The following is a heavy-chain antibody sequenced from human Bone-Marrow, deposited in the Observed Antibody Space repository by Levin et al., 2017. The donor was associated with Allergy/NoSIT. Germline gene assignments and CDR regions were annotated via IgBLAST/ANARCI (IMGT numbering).Heavy chain of an antibody. V-gene: IGHV4-30-2*01. CDR2: IFHSGSA. CDR1: GGSMSSGGYS. CDR3: ARGWRISLLRGEIINWFDP. J-gene: IGHJ5*02. Sequence: SCAVSGGSMSSGGYSWSWIRQPPGKGLEWIGHIFHSGSAYYNPALKSRVAISVDRTKNQFSLKLRSVTAADTAVYYCARGWRISLLRGEIINWFDPWGRGTLVIVSS. D-gene: IGHD3-10*01.